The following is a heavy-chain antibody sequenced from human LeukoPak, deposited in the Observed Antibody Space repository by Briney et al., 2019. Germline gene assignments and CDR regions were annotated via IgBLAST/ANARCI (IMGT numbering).Heavy chain of an antibody. V-gene: IGHV3-48*03. CDR3: AKDREGPSWNAALHY. J-gene: IGHJ4*02. CDR2: ISSSGSTT. D-gene: IGHD1-1*01. Sequence: GGSLRLSCAASGFTFSSHEVDWVRQAPGKGLEWVSYISSSGSTTHYSDSVKGRFTISRDNAKNSLYLQMNSLRADDTAVYYCAKDREGPSWNAALHYWGQGTLVTVSS. CDR1: GFTFSSHE.